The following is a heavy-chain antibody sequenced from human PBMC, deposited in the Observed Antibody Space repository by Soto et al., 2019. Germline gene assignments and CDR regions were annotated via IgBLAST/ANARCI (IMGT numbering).Heavy chain of an antibody. CDR1: GGSLSGYY. CDR2: INHGGSA. J-gene: IGHJ1*01. D-gene: IGHD6-13*01. V-gene: IGHV4-34*01. Sequence: VQLQQWGAGLLKTSETLSLTCAVYGGSLSGYYWSWIRQTPGKRLEWVGDINHGGSANYNPSLKSRVTFSLVPSKNQFSLKLSSVIAADTAVYYCARYSSSWSKYVQHWGRGTLVTVSS. CDR3: ARYSSSWSKYVQH.